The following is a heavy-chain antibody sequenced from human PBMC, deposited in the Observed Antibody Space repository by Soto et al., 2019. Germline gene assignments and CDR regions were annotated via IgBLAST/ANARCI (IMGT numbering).Heavy chain of an antibody. D-gene: IGHD3-9*01. V-gene: IGHV1-69*06. J-gene: IGHJ4*02. CDR1: GGTFSSYA. CDR3: ARGVLTGYYPTNFDY. Sequence: ASVKVSCKASGGTFSSYAISWVRQAPGQGLEWMGGIIPIFGTANYAQKFQGRVTITADKSTSTAYMELSSLRSEDTAVYYCARGVLTGYYPTNFDYWGQGTLVTVSS. CDR2: IIPIFGTA.